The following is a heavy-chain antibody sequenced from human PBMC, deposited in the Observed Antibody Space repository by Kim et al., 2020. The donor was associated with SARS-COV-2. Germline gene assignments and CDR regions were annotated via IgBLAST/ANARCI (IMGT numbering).Heavy chain of an antibody. Sequence: RFTISRDNSKNTLYLQMNSLRAEDTAVYYCAKSLARRWFGELSRPVDFDYWGQGTLVTVSS. J-gene: IGHJ4*02. D-gene: IGHD3-10*01. V-gene: IGHV3-23*01. CDR3: AKSLARRWFGELSRPVDFDY.